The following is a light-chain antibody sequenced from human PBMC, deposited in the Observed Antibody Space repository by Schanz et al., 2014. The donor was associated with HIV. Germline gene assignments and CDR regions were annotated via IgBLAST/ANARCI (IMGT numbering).Light chain of an antibody. Sequence: QSVLTQPPSASGTPGQRVTISCSGSSSNIGSKTVNWYQQLPGTAPKLLIYSYNQRPSGVPDRFSGSSSGTSASLAISGLQSEDEADYYCATWDDSLNGWVFGGGTKLTVL. CDR1: SSNIGSKT. CDR2: SYN. V-gene: IGLV1-44*01. J-gene: IGLJ3*02. CDR3: ATWDDSLNGWV.